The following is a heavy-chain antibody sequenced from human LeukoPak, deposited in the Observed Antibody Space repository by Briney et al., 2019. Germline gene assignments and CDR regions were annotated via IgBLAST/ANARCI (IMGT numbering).Heavy chain of an antibody. Sequence: SVKVSCKASGGTFSSYTISWVRQAPGQGLEWMGRIIPVLGIANYAQKFQGRVTITADKSTSTAYMELSSLRSEDTAVYYCASENGDYSGHWFDPWGQGTLVTVSS. CDR1: GGTFSSYT. D-gene: IGHD4-17*01. CDR2: IIPVLGIA. CDR3: ASENGDYSGHWFDP. V-gene: IGHV1-69*02. J-gene: IGHJ5*02.